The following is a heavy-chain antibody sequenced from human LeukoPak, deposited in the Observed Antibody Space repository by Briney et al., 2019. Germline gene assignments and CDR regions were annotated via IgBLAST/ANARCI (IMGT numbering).Heavy chain of an antibody. J-gene: IGHJ4*02. D-gene: IGHD2-15*01. V-gene: IGHV4-59*01. CDR2: IYYSWST. Sequence: SETLSLTCTVSGGSISSYYWSWIRQPPGKGLEWIAYIYYSWSTNYNASLTNRVTISVDTSKNQFSLKLSSVTAADTAVYYCAREVGYCSGGSCYSYFDYWGQGTLVTVSS. CDR1: GGSISSYY. CDR3: AREVGYCSGGSCYSYFDY.